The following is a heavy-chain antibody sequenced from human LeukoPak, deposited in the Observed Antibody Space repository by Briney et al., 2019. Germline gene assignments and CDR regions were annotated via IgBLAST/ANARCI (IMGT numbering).Heavy chain of an antibody. Sequence: PGGSLRLSCAASGFSFGSDWMTWVRQAPGKGLEWLASLKQDGREKCYVDSVKGRFTISRDNAKNSLYLQMNSPRAEDTAVYYCARAPGWRSYSDFWGQGTLVTVSS. J-gene: IGHJ4*02. CDR3: ARAPGWRSYSDF. D-gene: IGHD1-26*01. CDR2: LKQDGREK. V-gene: IGHV3-7*01. CDR1: GFSFGSDW.